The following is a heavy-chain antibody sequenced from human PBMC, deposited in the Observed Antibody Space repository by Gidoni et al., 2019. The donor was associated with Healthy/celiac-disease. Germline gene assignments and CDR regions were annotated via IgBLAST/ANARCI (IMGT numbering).Heavy chain of an antibody. Sequence: QVQLVQSGAEVKKPGASVKVSCKASGYTFTSYYMHWVRQAPGQGLEWMGIINPSGGSTSYEQKFKGRVTMTRDTYTRTVYMELSSLRSEDTAVYYCARVSQAVTPDYWGQGTLVTVSS. CDR2: INPSGGST. CDR3: ARVSQAVTPDY. D-gene: IGHD4-17*01. J-gene: IGHJ4*02. V-gene: IGHV1-46*03. CDR1: GYTFTSYY.